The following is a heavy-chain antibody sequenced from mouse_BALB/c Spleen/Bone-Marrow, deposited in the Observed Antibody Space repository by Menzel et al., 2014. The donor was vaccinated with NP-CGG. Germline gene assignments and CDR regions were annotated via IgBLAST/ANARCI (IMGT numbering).Heavy chain of an antibody. V-gene: IGHV5-9-4*01. J-gene: IGHJ1*01. Sequence: EVHLXESGGGLVKPGGSLKLSCAASGFTFSSYAMSWVRQSPEKRLEWVAEISSGGSYTYYPDTVTGRFTISRDNAKNTLYLEMSSLRSEDTAMYYCARDGNWYFDVXGAGXTXTXSS. CDR3: ARDGNWYFDV. D-gene: IGHD1-1*02. CDR1: GFTFSSYA. CDR2: ISSGGSYT.